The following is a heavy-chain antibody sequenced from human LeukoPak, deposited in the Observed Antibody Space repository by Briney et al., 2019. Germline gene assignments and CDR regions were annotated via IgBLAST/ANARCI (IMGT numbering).Heavy chain of an antibody. D-gene: IGHD3-16*01. Sequence: PGGSLRLSCAASGFTFSNYWMHWVRQAPGKGLVWVSHIDDDGSTTTYADSAKGRSTISRDNAKNTLYLQVNSLRAEDTAVYYCVKLGGSHFFDYWGQGTLVTVSS. V-gene: IGHV3-74*01. CDR1: GFTFSNYW. CDR2: IDDDGSTT. CDR3: VKLGGSHFFDY. J-gene: IGHJ4*02.